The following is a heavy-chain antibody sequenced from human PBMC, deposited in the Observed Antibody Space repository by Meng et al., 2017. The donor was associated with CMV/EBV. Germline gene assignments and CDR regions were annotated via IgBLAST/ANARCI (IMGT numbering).Heavy chain of an antibody. CDR2: INQDGSEK. V-gene: IGHV3-7*01. D-gene: IGHD3-22*01. CDR1: GFTFSNYC. CDR3: ARRGGKYESNARLGALDI. J-gene: IGHJ3*02. Sequence: GESLKISCAASGFTFSNYCMSWVRQAPGKGLEWVANINQDGSEKYYVDSVKGRFTISRDNAKNSLYLQMNSLRAEDTAVYYCARRGGKYESNARLGALDIWGQGTMVTVSS.